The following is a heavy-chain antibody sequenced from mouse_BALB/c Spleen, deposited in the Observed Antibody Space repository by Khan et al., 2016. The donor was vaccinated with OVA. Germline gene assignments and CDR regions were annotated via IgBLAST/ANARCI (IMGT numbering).Heavy chain of an antibody. D-gene: IGHD2-5*01. CDR1: GYTFTTYW. Sequence: QVQLQQSGAELAKPGASVKMSCKASGYTFTTYWMHWVKQRPGQGLEWIGYIDPSTGYTEYNQKFKDKATLTTDKSSSTAYMQLSSLTSEDSAVDYCARGGLYSIFGYWGQGTLVTVSA. J-gene: IGHJ3*01. CDR3: ARGGLYSIFGY. CDR2: IDPSTGYT. V-gene: IGHV1-7*01.